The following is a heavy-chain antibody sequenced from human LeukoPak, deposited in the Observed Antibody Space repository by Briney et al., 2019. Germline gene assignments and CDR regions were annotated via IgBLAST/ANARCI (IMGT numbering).Heavy chain of an antibody. CDR1: GFTFDDYA. CDR2: ISWNSGSI. Sequence: GRSLRLSCAASGFTFDDYAMHWVRQAPGKGLEWVSGISWNSGSIGYADSVKGRFTISRDNAKNSLYLQMNSLRAEDMALYYCAKDRVDGSSSTYDAFDIWGQGTMVTVSS. J-gene: IGHJ3*02. D-gene: IGHD6-6*01. V-gene: IGHV3-9*03. CDR3: AKDRVDGSSSTYDAFDI.